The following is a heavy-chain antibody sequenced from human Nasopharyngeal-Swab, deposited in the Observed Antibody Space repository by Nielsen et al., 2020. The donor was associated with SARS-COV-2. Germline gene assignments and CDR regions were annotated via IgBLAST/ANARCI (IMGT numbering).Heavy chain of an antibody. V-gene: IGHV3-23*01. CDR3: AKVPGQKYYYYGMDV. J-gene: IGHJ6*02. CDR1: GFTFNTYA. CDR2: ISSSGGNT. Sequence: GESLKISCAASGFTFNTYAMAWVRQALGRGLEWVSVISSSGGNTYYADSVKGRFIISRDNSRNTLFLQMNSLTAEDTAVYYCAKVPGQKYYYYGMDVWGQGTPVTVSS.